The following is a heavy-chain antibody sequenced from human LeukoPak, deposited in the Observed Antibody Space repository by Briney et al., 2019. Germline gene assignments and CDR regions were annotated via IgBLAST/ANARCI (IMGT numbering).Heavy chain of an antibody. V-gene: IGHV3-53*01. D-gene: IGHD3-22*01. CDR2: IYTGGNT. J-gene: IGHJ4*02. Sequence: GGSLRLSCAASGFTVDSNYLSWVRQAPGKGLEWVSTIYTGGNTYYAASVKGRFTISRDFSKNTVFLHMNSLRAEDTAMYYCARGDDSGYYDYFDYWGQGALSPSPQ. CDR3: ARGDDSGYYDYFDY. CDR1: GFTVDSNY.